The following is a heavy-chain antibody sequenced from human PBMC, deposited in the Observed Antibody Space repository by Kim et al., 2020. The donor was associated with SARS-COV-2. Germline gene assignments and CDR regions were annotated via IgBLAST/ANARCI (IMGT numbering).Heavy chain of an antibody. CDR3: ARDYSDDIRGHYGIAV. CDR2: ISRDGSNK. Sequence: GGSLRLSCAGSGFTFNSYALHWVRQAPGKGLEWVALISRDGSNKHYADSVKGRFTISRDNPKNTLSLQMNSLRVEDTAVYYCARDYSDDIRGHYGIAVWGQGTTVTVSS. D-gene: IGHD4-17*01. CDR1: GFTFNSYA. V-gene: IGHV3-30*04. J-gene: IGHJ6*01.